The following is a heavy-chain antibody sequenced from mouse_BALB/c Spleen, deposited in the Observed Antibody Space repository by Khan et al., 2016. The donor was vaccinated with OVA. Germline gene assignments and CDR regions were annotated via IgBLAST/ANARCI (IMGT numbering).Heavy chain of an antibody. Sequence: VQLKESGPGLVKPSQSLSLTCTVTGYSITSDYAWNWLRQFPGNKLEWMGYINYSGATSYLPSLKSRISITRDTSKNQFFLQLNSVTTEDSATYYCARWFTYWGQGTLVTVS. J-gene: IGHJ3*01. V-gene: IGHV3-2*02. CDR3: ARWFTY. CDR2: INYSGAT. CDR1: GYSITSDYA.